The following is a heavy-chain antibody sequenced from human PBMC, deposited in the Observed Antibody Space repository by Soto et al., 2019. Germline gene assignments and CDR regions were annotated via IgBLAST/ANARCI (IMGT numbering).Heavy chain of an antibody. J-gene: IGHJ4*02. CDR3: ARSMTTVTTTDY. Sequence: PSETLSLTCAVSGGSISSGGYSWSWIRQPPGKGLEWIGYIYHSGSTYYNPSLKSRVTISVDRSKNQFSLKLSSVTAADTVVYYCARSMTTVTTTDYWGQGSLVTVLL. CDR1: GGSISSGGYS. D-gene: IGHD4-17*01. V-gene: IGHV4-30-2*01. CDR2: IYHSGST.